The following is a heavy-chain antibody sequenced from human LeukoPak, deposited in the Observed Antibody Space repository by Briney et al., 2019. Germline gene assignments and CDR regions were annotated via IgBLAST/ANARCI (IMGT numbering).Heavy chain of an antibody. D-gene: IGHD2-2*01. J-gene: IGHJ4*02. CDR1: GFTFRNYG. V-gene: IGHV3-30*18. CDR2: ISFDGSSK. CDR3: AKQEIGTSWSGGY. Sequence: GRSLRLSCAASGFTFRNYGMHWVRQPPDKRLECVAVISFDGSSKYYADSVKGLFTISRDYSENTLNLQMNSLIANDTAVYYCAKQEIGTSWSGGYWGQGTLVTVSS.